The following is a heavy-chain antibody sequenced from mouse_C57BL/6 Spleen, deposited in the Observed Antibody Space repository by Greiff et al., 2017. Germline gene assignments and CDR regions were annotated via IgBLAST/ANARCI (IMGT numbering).Heavy chain of an antibody. CDR1: GYAFSSYW. CDR2: IYPGDGDT. J-gene: IGHJ3*01. CDR3: ARVDDYDEGFAY. Sequence: VPLQQSGAELVKPGASVKISCKASGYAFSSYWMNWVKQRPGKGLEWIGQIYPGDGDTNYNGKFKGKSTLTADKSSSTAYMQLSSLTSEAAAVYFCARVDDYDEGFAYWGQGTLVTVSA. V-gene: IGHV1-80*01. D-gene: IGHD2-4*01.